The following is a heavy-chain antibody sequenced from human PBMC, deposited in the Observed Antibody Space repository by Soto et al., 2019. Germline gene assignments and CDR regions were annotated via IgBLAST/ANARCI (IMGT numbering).Heavy chain of an antibody. D-gene: IGHD2-8*01. CDR1: GYSFTSYW. J-gene: IGHJ5*02. CDR3: MRQLGVDADNWFHP. V-gene: IGHV5-51*01. CDR2: IYPGDSDT. Sequence: PXESLKISFVGSGYSFTSYWIGWVRQMPGKGLEWMGIIYPGDSDTRYSPSFRGQVTISADKSMNTAYLQWSSLKASDTAMYYCMRQLGVDADNWFHPWGQGTLVTVSS.